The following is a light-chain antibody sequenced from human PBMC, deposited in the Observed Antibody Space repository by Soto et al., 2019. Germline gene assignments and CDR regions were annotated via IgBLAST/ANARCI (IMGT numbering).Light chain of an antibody. J-gene: IGLJ2*01. CDR3: CSYAGSHVV. CDR2: EGS. V-gene: IGLV2-23*01. CDR1: SSDVGSYNL. Sequence: QSVLTQPASVSGSPGQSITISCTGTSSDVGSYNLVSWYQQHPGKAPKLMIYEGSKRPSGVSNRFSGSKSGNTASLTISGLQAEDEADYCCCSYAGSHVVFGGGTKVTVL.